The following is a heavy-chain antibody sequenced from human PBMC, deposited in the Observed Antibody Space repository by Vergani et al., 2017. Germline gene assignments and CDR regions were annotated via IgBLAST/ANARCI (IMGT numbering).Heavy chain of an antibody. Sequence: EVQLVESGGGLVKPGGSLRLSCAASGFTFINAWMTWVRQAPGKGLEWVGRIKSKTDGGTTYYAAPVKGKFTISRDDSKNTLYLQMNSLRAADTAVYYCARSGYCAHGVCYMTYYYYMDVWGKGTAVTVSS. CDR2: IKSKTDGGTT. CDR3: ARSGYCAHGVCYMTYYYYMDV. D-gene: IGHD2-8*01. V-gene: IGHV3-15*01. CDR1: GFTFINAW. J-gene: IGHJ6*03.